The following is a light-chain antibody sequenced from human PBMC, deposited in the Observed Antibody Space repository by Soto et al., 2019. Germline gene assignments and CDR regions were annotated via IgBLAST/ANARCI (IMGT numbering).Light chain of an antibody. Sequence: IVLTQSPGTLSLSPGERGTLSCRASQHIASSYLAWYQQKRGQPPRLLIYGASTRASGIPDRFSGSGSGTDFNLTISRLEPEDFAVYYCQLYGGSPIFSFGPGTKVDSK. CDR1: QHIASSY. J-gene: IGKJ3*01. V-gene: IGKV3-20*01. CDR2: GAS. CDR3: QLYGGSPIFS.